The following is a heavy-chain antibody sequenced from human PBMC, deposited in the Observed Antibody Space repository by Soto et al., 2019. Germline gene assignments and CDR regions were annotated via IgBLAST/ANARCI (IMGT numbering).Heavy chain of an antibody. Sequence: EVQLVESGGGLVKPGGSLRLSCAASGFTFSSYSMNWVRQAPGKGLEWVSSISSSSSYIYYADSVKGRFTISRDNAKNSVYLQMNRLRAEDTAVYYCARDPSTQYDILTGPTYYYYGMDVWGQGTTVTVSS. D-gene: IGHD3-9*01. CDR3: ARDPSTQYDILTGPTYYYYGMDV. J-gene: IGHJ6*02. V-gene: IGHV3-21*01. CDR1: GFTFSSYS. CDR2: ISSSSSYI.